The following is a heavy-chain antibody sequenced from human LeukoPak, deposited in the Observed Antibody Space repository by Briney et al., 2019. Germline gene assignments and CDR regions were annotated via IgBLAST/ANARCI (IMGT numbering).Heavy chain of an antibody. J-gene: IGHJ6*02. V-gene: IGHV3-30*04. D-gene: IGHD6-13*01. CDR1: GFTFSSYA. Sequence: GGSLRLSCAASGFTFSSYAMHWVRQAPGKGLEWVAAISYDGSNKYYADSVKGRFTISRDNSKNTLYLQMNSLRAEDTAVYYCARDRSSVAAAGYGMDVWGQGTTVTVSS. CDR2: ISYDGSNK. CDR3: ARDRSSVAAAGYGMDV.